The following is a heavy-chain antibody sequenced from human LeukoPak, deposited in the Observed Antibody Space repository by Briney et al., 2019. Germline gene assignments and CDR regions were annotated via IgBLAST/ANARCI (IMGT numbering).Heavy chain of an antibody. J-gene: IGHJ4*02. V-gene: IGHV3-21*01. D-gene: IGHD6-19*01. CDR3: ARARLAVAGNYFEN. CDR2: ISSSSSYI. Sequence: GGSLRLSCAASGFPFSSYSMNWVRQAPGKGLEWVSSISSSSSYIYYADSVKGRFTISRDNAKNSLYLQMNSLRAEDTAVYYCARARLAVAGNYFENWGQGTLVTVSS. CDR1: GFPFSSYS.